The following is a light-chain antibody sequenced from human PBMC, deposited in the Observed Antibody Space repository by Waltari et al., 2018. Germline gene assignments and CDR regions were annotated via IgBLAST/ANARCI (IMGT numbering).Light chain of an antibody. CDR3: QRYGTLPAT. J-gene: IGKJ1*01. CDR1: QSVSRALRT. Sequence: EIVLTQSPVTLSLSPGERATLSCRASQSVSRALRTLAWYQQNPGQAPRLLIYDASTRATGIPDRFSGSGSGTDFTLTISRLEPDDFAVYYCQRYGTLPATFGQGTKVEIK. V-gene: IGKV3-20*01. CDR2: DAS.